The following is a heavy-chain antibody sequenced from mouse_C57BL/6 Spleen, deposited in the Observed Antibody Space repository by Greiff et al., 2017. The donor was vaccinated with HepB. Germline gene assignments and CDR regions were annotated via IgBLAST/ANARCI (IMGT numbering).Heavy chain of an antibody. V-gene: IGHV1-64*01. D-gene: IGHD2-3*01. Sequence: VQLQQSGAELARPGASVKLSCKASGYTFTSYWMHWVKQRPGQGLEWIGMIHPNSGSTNYNEKFKSKATLTVDKSSSTAYMQLSSLTSEDSAVYYCARSDGYYDAMDYWGQGTSVTVSS. CDR2: IHPNSGST. CDR3: ARSDGYYDAMDY. J-gene: IGHJ4*01. CDR1: GYTFTSYW.